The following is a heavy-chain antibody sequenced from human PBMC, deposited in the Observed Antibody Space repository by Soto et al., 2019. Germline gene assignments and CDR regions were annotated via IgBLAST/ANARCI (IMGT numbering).Heavy chain of an antibody. V-gene: IGHV2-70*11. CDR1: GFSLSTSGMC. CDR2: IDWDDDK. Sequence: GPTLVNPTQTLTLTCTFSGFSLSTSGMCVSWIRQPPGKALEWLARIDWDDDKYYSTSLKTRLTISKDTSKNQVVLTMTNMDPVDTATYYCARIKTLYSGSYHFAYWGQGNPVTVSS. D-gene: IGHD1-26*01. CDR3: ARIKTLYSGSYHFAY. J-gene: IGHJ4*02.